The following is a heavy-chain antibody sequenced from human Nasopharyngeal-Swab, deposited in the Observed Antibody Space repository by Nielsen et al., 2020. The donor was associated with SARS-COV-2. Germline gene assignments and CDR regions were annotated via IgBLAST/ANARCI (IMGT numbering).Heavy chain of an antibody. V-gene: IGHV3-11*06. CDR1: GFTFSDYY. CDR2: ISSSSSYT. Sequence: GGSLRLSCAAPGFTFSDYYMSWIRQAPGKGPEWVSYISSSSSYTNYADSVKGRFTISRDNAKNSLYLQMNSLRAEDTAVYYCARDRLRQGYDFWSGYYPDAFDIWGQGTMVTVSS. D-gene: IGHD3-3*01. CDR3: ARDRLRQGYDFWSGYYPDAFDI. J-gene: IGHJ3*02.